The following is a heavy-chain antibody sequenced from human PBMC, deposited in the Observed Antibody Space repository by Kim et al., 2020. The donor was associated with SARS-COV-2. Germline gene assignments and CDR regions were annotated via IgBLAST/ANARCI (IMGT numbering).Heavy chain of an antibody. CDR2: IDCGNGNA. D-gene: IGHD2-15*01. V-gene: IGHV1-3*01. Sequence: ASVKVSCKTSGHTFTRDSIHWVRQAPGQMFEWMGGIDCGNGNAIYSQNFQGRVTFTRDTSASTGYMELSSLRSEDSAVYYCLGGYYFDYWGQGTLVTVSS. CDR3: LGGYYFDY. J-gene: IGHJ4*02. CDR1: GHTFTRDS.